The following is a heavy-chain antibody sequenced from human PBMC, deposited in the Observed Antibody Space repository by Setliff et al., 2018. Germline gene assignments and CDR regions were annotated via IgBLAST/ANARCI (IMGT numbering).Heavy chain of an antibody. CDR2: IYHSGST. V-gene: IGHV4-38-2*01. CDR3: ARVGYSGYDPPSYFDY. Sequence: KPSETLSLTCAVSGYSISSGYYWGWIRQPPGKGLEWIGGIYHSGSTYYNPPLKSRVTISVDTSKNQFSLKLSSVTAADTAVYYCARVGYSGYDPPSYFDYWGQGTLVTVSS. D-gene: IGHD5-12*01. CDR1: GYSISSGYY. J-gene: IGHJ4*02.